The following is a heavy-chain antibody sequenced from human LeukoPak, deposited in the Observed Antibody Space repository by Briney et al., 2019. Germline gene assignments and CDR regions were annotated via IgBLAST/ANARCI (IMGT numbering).Heavy chain of an antibody. CDR1: GGSIGGNSY. J-gene: IGHJ4*02. V-gene: IGHV4-61*01. CDR2: ISNSGST. D-gene: IGHD1-26*01. CDR3: ARGGASSIPLDY. Sequence: SETLSLTCTVSGGSIGGNSYWSWIQQPPGKGPEWIGHISNSGSTYYSPSLSSRVTISLDTSKNQFSLKLRSVTAADTAVYYCARGGASSIPLDYWGRGTLVTVSS.